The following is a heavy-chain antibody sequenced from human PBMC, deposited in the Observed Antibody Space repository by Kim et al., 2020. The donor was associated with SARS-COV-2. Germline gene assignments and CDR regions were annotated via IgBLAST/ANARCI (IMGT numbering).Heavy chain of an antibody. CDR3: ARCIAASRPIDY. D-gene: IGHD6-13*01. V-gene: IGHV3-33*01. J-gene: IGHJ4*02. CDR2: IWYDGSNK. CDR1: GFTFSSYC. Sequence: GGSLRLSCAASGFTFSSYCMHWVRQAPGKGREWVAVIWYDGSNKYYTDSVKGRFTISRDNSKNTLYLQMNSLRAEDTAVYYCARCIAASRPIDYWGQGTLVTVSS.